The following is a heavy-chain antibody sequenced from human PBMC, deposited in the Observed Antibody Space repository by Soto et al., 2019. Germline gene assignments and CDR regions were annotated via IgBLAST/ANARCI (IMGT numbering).Heavy chain of an antibody. Sequence: EVQLLESGGGLVQPGGSLRLSCAASRFTFSNFVMSWVRQAPGKGLEWVSTITGTSANTYYTDSVKGRFAISRDNSQNTLYLQMNSRTTEDTAVYYCAKGGATYGLLTHDYWGQGTLVTVSS. D-gene: IGHD3-9*01. CDR3: AKGGATYGLLTHDY. J-gene: IGHJ4*02. CDR1: RFTFSNFV. V-gene: IGHV3-23*01. CDR2: ITGTSANT.